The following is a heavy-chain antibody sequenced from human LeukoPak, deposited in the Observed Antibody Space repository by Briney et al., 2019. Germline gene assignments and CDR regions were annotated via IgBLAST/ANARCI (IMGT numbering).Heavy chain of an antibody. CDR1: GFTVSSNY. V-gene: IGHV3-53*01. D-gene: IGHD4-17*01. Sequence: GGSLRLSCAASGFTVSSNYMSWVRQAPGKGLEWVSVIYSGGSTYYADSVKGRYTISRDNSKNSLYPQMNSLRAEDTAVYYCARRDYGDSLDYWGQGTLVTVSS. J-gene: IGHJ4*02. CDR3: ARRDYGDSLDY. CDR2: IYSGGST.